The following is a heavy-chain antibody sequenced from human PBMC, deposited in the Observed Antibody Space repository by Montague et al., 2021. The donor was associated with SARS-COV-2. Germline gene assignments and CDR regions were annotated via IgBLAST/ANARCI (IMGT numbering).Heavy chain of an antibody. CDR2: IFYNGYT. J-gene: IGHJ5*02. Sequence: SETLSLTCTVSGGTVRDYYWNWIRQTPGKGLEWIGYIFYNGYTKYNPSLESRVTLSVDTPGNQFFLSLRSVTASDTATYFCAGHSVSEDGTFFRSYFDPWGQGARVIVSS. V-gene: IGHV4-59*08. CDR1: GGTVRDYY. D-gene: IGHD1-1*01. CDR3: AGHSVSEDGTFFRSYFDP.